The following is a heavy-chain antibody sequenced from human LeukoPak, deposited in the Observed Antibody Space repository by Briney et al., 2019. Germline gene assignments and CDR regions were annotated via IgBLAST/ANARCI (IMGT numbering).Heavy chain of an antibody. D-gene: IGHD3-10*01. CDR3: VKIPGSYSIDY. J-gene: IGHJ4*02. V-gene: IGHV3-64D*06. CDR1: GFTFSGYA. Sequence: GGSRRLSCSASGFTFSGYAMHWVRKAPGKGLEYVSAISSIGDNTYYADSVKGRFTISRDNSKNTLYLQMSSLRPEDTAVYYCVKIPGSYSIDYWGQGTLVTVSS. CDR2: ISSIGDNT.